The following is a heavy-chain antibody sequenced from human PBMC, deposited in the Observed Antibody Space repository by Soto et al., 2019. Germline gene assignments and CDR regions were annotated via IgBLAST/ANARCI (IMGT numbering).Heavy chain of an antibody. D-gene: IGHD4-17*01. Sequence: PSETLSLTCTVSGGSVTNSSYYWGWIRQSPGKVLEWIGSVYYRGRSYSKSSVKSRVTISVDTSKNRFSLSLNSVTASDTAVYFCVSQRTTVPTQAYFDYWGPGALVT. CDR1: GGSVTNSSYY. V-gene: IGHV4-39*01. CDR3: VSQRTTVPTQAYFDY. CDR2: VYYRGRS. J-gene: IGHJ4*02.